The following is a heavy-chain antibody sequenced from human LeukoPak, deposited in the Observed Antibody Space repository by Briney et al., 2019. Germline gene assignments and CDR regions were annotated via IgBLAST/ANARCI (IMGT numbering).Heavy chain of an antibody. CDR3: VIYSSGWTEYFQH. D-gene: IGHD6-19*01. CDR2: IYYSGST. J-gene: IGHJ1*01. CDR1: GDSFSYFY. Sequence: PSETLSLTCTVSGDSFSYFYWSWIRQPPGKGLEWIGSIYYSGSTYYNPSLKSRVTISVDTSKNQFSLKLSSVTAADTAVYYCVIYSSGWTEYFQHWGQGTLVTVSS. V-gene: IGHV4-59*05.